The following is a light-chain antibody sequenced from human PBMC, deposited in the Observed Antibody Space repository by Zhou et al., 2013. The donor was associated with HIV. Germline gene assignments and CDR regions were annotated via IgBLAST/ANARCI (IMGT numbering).Light chain of an antibody. CDR1: QDISNW. CDR2: AAS. CDR3: QQTYSTPYT. Sequence: DIQMTQSPSSVSASVGDRVTITCRASQDISNWLAWYQQKPGKAPKLLIYAASSLHSGVPSRFSGSGSGTDFTLTISSLQPEDFATYYCQQTYSTPYTFGQGTKLXIK. J-gene: IGKJ2*01. V-gene: IGKV1-12*01.